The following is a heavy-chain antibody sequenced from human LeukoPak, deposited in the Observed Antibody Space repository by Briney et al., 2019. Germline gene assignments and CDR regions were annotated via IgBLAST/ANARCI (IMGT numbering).Heavy chain of an antibody. CDR1: GYSFTSNY. CDR3: ARDQEAFDY. V-gene: IGHV1-46*01. Sequence: ASVKVSCKAPGYSFTSNYIHWVRQAPGQGLEWMGMIYPRDGSTSYAQKFQGRVTVTRDTSTSTVHMELSGLRSEDTAVYYCARDQEAFDYWGQGTLVTVSS. J-gene: IGHJ4*02. CDR2: IYPRDGST.